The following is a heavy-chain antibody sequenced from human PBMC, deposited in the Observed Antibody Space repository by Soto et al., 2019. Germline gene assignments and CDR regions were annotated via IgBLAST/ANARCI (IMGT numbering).Heavy chain of an antibody. V-gene: IGHV4-61*08. CDR1: GGSISSGDYY. CDR3: ARRWGSAFDI. CDR2: IYYSGST. Sequence: SETLSLTCTVSGGSISSGDYYWSWIRQPPGKGLEWIGYIYYSGSTNYNPSLKSRVTISVDTSKNQFSLKLSSVTAADTAVYYCARRWGSAFDIWGQGTMVTVSS. D-gene: IGHD3-16*01. J-gene: IGHJ3*02.